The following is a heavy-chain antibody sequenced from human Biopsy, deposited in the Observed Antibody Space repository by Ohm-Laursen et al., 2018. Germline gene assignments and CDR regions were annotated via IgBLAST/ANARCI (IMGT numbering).Heavy chain of an antibody. V-gene: IGHV3-21*01. CDR2: ISASGNHI. Sequence: SLRLSCTASGFDFSDYSMSWVRQVPGKGLEWVSSISASGNHIYYTDSVKGRFTVSRDNGKNSVYLQMNSLRVEDTAVYYCARDGEAKYCKHGVCPSDFWGQGTLVTVSS. CDR3: ARDGEAKYCKHGVCPSDF. CDR1: GFDFSDYS. J-gene: IGHJ4*02. D-gene: IGHD2-8*01.